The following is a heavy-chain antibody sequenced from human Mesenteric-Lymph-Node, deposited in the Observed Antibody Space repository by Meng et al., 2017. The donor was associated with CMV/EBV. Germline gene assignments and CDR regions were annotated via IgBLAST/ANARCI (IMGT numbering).Heavy chain of an antibody. V-gene: IGHV3-9*01. Sequence: GGSLRLSCAASGFTFDAYAMHWVRQAPGKGLEWVSGISWNSGSIGYADSVKGRFTISRDSTENTVYLQMNSLRVEETAVYYCARGLTGRYPFDYWGQGTLVTVSS. CDR2: ISWNSGSI. D-gene: IGHD1-14*01. CDR3: ARGLTGRYPFDY. CDR1: GFTFDAYA. J-gene: IGHJ4*02.